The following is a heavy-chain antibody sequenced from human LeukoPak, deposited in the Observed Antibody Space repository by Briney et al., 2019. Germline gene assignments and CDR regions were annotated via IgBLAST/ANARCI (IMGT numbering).Heavy chain of an antibody. V-gene: IGHV4-61*02. J-gene: IGHJ4*02. D-gene: IGHD3-10*01. CDR3: ARVRGYYFDY. CDR2: MDISGTT. Sequence: SETLSLTCTVSGFSISSSDYFWSWIRQPAGKGLEWIGRMDISGTTNYNPSLQSRVTLSLDTSKNQFSLKLSSVTAADTAVYYCARVRGYYFDYWGQGTLVTVSS. CDR1: GFSISSSDYF.